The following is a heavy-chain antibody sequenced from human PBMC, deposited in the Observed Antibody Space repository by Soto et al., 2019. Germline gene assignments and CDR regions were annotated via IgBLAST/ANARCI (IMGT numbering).Heavy chain of an antibody. Sequence: LSLTCAVSSGSISSSNLCSWVRQPPGKGLEWIGEIYHSGSTNYNPSLKSRVTISVDKSKNQFSLKLSSVTAADTAVYYCARSEGLLYYYYMDVWGKGTTVTVSS. CDR1: SGSISSSNL. D-gene: IGHD3-3*01. CDR2: IYHSGST. J-gene: IGHJ6*03. V-gene: IGHV4-4*02. CDR3: ARSEGLLYYYYMDV.